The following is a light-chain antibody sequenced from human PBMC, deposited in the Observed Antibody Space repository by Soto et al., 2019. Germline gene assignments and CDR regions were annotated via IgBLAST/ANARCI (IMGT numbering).Light chain of an antibody. CDR3: SSYAGSKNFVV. J-gene: IGLJ2*01. V-gene: IGLV2-8*01. Sequence: QSVLTQPPSASGSPGQSVTISCTGSSSDVGGYNYVSWYQQHPGKAPKLMIFEVSERPSGVPDRFSGSKSGNTASLTVSGLQAKDEAEYYCSSYAGSKNFVVFGGGTKLTVL. CDR2: EVS. CDR1: SSDVGGYNY.